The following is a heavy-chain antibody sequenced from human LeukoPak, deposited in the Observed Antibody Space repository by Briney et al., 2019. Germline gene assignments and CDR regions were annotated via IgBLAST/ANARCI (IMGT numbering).Heavy chain of an antibody. CDR1: GDSITNHY. D-gene: IGHD3-10*01. J-gene: IGHJ4*02. CDR2: IYYNGII. CDR3: AGSGGLANTGAVFDY. Sequence: NPSETLSLTCIVSGDSITNHYWSLIRRPPGKGLEWTGYIYYNGIINYNPSLKSRVTISVDTSRNQFSMKLNSVTAADTAVYYCAGSGGLANTGAVFDYWGQGTLVTVSS. V-gene: IGHV4-59*11.